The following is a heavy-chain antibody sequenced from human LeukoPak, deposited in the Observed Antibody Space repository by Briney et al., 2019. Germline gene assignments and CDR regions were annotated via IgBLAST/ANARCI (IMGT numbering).Heavy chain of an antibody. V-gene: IGHV1-18*01. CDR1: GYTFTSYG. D-gene: IGHD6-19*01. CDR3: ARGVGRSIAVARDLDY. CDR2: ISLNSGNT. J-gene: IGHJ4*02. Sequence: ASVKVSCKASGYTFTSYGISWVRQATGQGLEWMGWISLNSGNTGYTQELQGRVTMTTNTSMSTAYMELSSLRSDDTAVYYCARGVGRSIAVARDLDYWGQGTLVTVSS.